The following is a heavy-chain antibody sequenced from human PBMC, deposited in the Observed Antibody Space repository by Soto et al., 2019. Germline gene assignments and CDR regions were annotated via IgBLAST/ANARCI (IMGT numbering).Heavy chain of an antibody. CDR1: GRTFSSYT. V-gene: IGHV1-69*02. CDR3: ASTSGYDYSDYYMDV. CDR2: IIPILGIA. D-gene: IGHD5-12*01. J-gene: IGHJ6*03. Sequence: QVQLVQSGAEVKKPGSSVKVSCKASGRTFSSYTISWVRQAPGQGLEWMGRIIPILGIANYAQKFQGRVTITADKSTSTAYMELSSLRSEDTAVYYCASTSGYDYSDYYMDVWGKGTTVTVSS.